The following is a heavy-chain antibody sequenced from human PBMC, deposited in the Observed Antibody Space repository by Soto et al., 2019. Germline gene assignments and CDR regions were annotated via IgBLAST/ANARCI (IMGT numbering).Heavy chain of an antibody. Sequence: QVQLQQWGAGLLKPSETLSLTCAGYGGSFSGYYWSWIRQPPGKGLEWIGEINHSGSTNYNPSLKSRVTISVDTSKNQFSLKLSSVTAADTAVYYCARGVYRLWFGDLGYYYYYGMDVWGQGTTVTVSS. CDR3: ARGVYRLWFGDLGYYYYYGMDV. V-gene: IGHV4-34*01. CDR2: INHSGST. CDR1: GGSFSGYY. D-gene: IGHD3-10*01. J-gene: IGHJ6*02.